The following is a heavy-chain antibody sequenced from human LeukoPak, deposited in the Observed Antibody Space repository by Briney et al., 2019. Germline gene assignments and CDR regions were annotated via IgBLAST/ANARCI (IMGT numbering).Heavy chain of an antibody. J-gene: IGHJ4*02. CDR2: IQQDGGVT. Sequence: GGSLSLSCAASGFTFSSYWMSWVRQAPGKRLEWVAIIQQDGGVTDYVDSVKGRFTISRDNADNSLYLQMNSLRAEDTAVYFCVRDTSSIVGPRLDYWGPGTLVTVSS. D-gene: IGHD1-26*01. V-gene: IGHV3-7*01. CDR3: VRDTSSIVGPRLDY. CDR1: GFTFSSYW.